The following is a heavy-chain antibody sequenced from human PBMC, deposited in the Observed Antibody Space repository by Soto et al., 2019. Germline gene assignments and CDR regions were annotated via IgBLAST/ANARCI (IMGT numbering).Heavy chain of an antibody. CDR1: GFTFSSYD. Sequence: GGSLRLSCAASGFTFSSYDMHWVRQATGKGLEWVSAIGTAGDTYYPGSVKGRFTISRENAKNSLYLQMNSLRAEDTAVYYCKITMVRGVIITGGMDVWGQGTTVTVSS. J-gene: IGHJ6*02. D-gene: IGHD3-10*01. CDR3: KITMVRGVIITGGMDV. V-gene: IGHV3-13*01. CDR2: IGTAGDT.